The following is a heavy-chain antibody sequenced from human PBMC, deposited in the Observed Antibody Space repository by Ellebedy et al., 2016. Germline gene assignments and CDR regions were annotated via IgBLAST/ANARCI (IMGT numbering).Heavy chain of an antibody. D-gene: IGHD5-24*01. CDR1: GGSISSSSYY. CDR2: IYYSGST. Sequence: SETLSLTCTVSGGSISSSSYYWGWIRQPPGKGLEWIGSIYYSGSTYYNPSLKSRVTISVDTSKNQFSLKLSSVTAADTAVYYCARLEPDGYVVNWGQGTLVTVSS. J-gene: IGHJ4*02. V-gene: IGHV4-39*07. CDR3: ARLEPDGYVVN.